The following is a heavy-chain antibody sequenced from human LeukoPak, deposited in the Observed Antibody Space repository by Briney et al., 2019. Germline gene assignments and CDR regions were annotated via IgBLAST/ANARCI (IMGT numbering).Heavy chain of an antibody. V-gene: IGHV3-11*04. CDR3: ETRLGKRIAVGLEIDP. CDR1: GFTFSDYY. J-gene: IGHJ5*02. D-gene: IGHD6-19*01. CDR2: ISSSGSTI. Sequence: GGSLRLSCAASGFTFSDYYMSWIRQAPGKGLEWVSYISSSGSTIYYADSVKGRFTISRDNAKNSLYLQMNSLRAEDTAVYYCETRLGKRIAVGLEIDPWGQGTLVTVSS.